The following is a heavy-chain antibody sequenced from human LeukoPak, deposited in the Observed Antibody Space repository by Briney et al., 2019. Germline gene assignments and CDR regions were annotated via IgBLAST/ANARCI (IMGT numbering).Heavy chain of an antibody. Sequence: GGSLRLSCAASGFTVSNKYMTWVRQAPGKGLEWVSLIYSDGRTYYADSVKGRCTISRDNSKNTLYLQMNSLRAEDTAVYYCAKRSMVRGGHFEYWGRGTLVTVSS. V-gene: IGHV3-53*01. J-gene: IGHJ4*02. D-gene: IGHD3-10*01. CDR3: AKRSMVRGGHFEY. CDR2: IYSDGRT. CDR1: GFTVSNKY.